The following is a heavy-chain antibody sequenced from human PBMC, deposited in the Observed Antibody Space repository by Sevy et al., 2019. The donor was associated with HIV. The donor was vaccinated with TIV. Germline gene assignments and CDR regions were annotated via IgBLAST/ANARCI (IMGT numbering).Heavy chain of an antibody. V-gene: IGHV3-30*04. J-gene: IGHJ3*02. CDR2: MSFDGSIQ. D-gene: IGHD1-26*01. CDR3: AREGETSGHAGAFDI. Sequence: GGSLRLSCSASGINFRNSIFHWVRQAPGKGLEWVALMSFDGSIQYFGDSEMGRLTISRDDSKNTFYLQVNSLRVEDTAVYYCAREGETSGHAGAFDIWGQGTMVTASS. CDR1: GINFRNSI.